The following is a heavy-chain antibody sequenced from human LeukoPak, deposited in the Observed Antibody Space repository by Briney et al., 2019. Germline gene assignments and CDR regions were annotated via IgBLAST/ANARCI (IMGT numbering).Heavy chain of an antibody. CDR1: GGSISSSSYY. D-gene: IGHD6-13*01. J-gene: IGHJ4*02. Sequence: SETLSLTCTVSGGSISSSSYYWGWLRQPPGKGLEWIGSIYYSGSTYYNPSLKSRVTISVDTSKNQFSLKLSSVTAADTAVYYCARLAAAGSYFDYWGQGTLVTVSS. CDR3: ARLAAAGSYFDY. V-gene: IGHV4-39*01. CDR2: IYYSGST.